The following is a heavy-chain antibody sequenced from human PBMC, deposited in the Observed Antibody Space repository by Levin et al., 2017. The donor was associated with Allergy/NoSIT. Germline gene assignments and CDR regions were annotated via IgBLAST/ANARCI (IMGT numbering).Heavy chain of an antibody. V-gene: IGHV4-34*01. CDR3: AGAFASAGTDSMYFYCSGVDV. Sequence: SETLSLTCGVYGGSFTSFYWSWIRQPPGKGLEWIGEINHSGTTKYSPSLKSRVTMSVDTSENQISLRLSAVTAADTAGHYCAGAFASAGTDSMYFYCSGVDVWGQGTTVTVSS. J-gene: IGHJ6*02. CDR2: INHSGTT. CDR1: GGSFTSFY. D-gene: IGHD6-13*01.